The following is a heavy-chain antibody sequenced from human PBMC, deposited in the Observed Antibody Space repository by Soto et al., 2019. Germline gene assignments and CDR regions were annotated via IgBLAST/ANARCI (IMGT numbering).Heavy chain of an antibody. D-gene: IGHD3-10*01. J-gene: IGHJ2*01. CDR2: IYYSGST. Sequence: PSETLSLTCTVSGGSISSGGYYWSWIRQHPGKGLEWIGYIYYSGSTYYNPSLKSRVTISVDTSKNQFSLKLSSVTAADTAVYYCARDAGSGIYRTPRYFDFRGSGILVTLFS. CDR1: GGSISSGGYY. CDR3: ARDAGSGIYRTPRYFDF. V-gene: IGHV4-31*03.